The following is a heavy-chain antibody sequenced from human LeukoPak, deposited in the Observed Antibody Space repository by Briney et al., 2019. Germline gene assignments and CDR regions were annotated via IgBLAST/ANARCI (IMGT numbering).Heavy chain of an antibody. CDR1: GFTFSSYA. D-gene: IGHD6-13*01. Sequence: GGSLRLSCAASGFTFSSYAMHWVRRAPGKGLEGLAVISYDGSNKYYADSVKGRFTISRDNSKNTLYLQMNSLRAEDTAVYYCARDRSSSWLWTYYYYGMDVWGQGTTVTVSS. V-gene: IGHV3-30-3*01. J-gene: IGHJ6*02. CDR3: ARDRSSSWLWTYYYYGMDV. CDR2: ISYDGSNK.